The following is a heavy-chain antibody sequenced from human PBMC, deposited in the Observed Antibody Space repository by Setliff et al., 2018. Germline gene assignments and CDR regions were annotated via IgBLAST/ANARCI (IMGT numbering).Heavy chain of an antibody. CDR2: IDHRGST. CDR1: GGTFSDYH. D-gene: IGHD6-6*01. J-gene: IGHJ4*02. Sequence: SETLSLTCAAYGGTFSDYHWTWIRQSPEKGLEWIGEIDHRGSTNYNPSLKSRVTISIDTSKDQFSLKLISMTAADTAVYYCARGRNIAARLLDSWGQGTLVTVSS. V-gene: IGHV4-34*01. CDR3: ARGRNIAARLLDS.